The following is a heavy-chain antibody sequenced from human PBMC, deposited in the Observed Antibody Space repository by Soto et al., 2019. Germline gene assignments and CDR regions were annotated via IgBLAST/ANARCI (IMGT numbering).Heavy chain of an antibody. V-gene: IGHV3-30*18. J-gene: IGHJ4*02. D-gene: IGHD6-25*01. CDR1: GFTFSSYG. Sequence: GGSLRLSCAASGFTFSSYGMHWVRQAPGKGLEWVAVISYDGSNKYYADSVKGRFTISRDNSKNTLYLQMNSLRAEDTAVYYCAKDQSATIAYWGQGTLVTVSS. CDR3: AKDQSATIAY. CDR2: ISYDGSNK.